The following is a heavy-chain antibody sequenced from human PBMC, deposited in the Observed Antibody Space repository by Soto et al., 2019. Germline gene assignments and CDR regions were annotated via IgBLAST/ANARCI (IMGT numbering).Heavy chain of an antibody. CDR1: GFTFSSYA. D-gene: IGHD2-15*01. Sequence: EVQLLESGGGLVQPGGSLRLSCAASGFTFSSYAMSWVRQAPGKGLEWVSAISGSGGSTYYADSVKGRFTISRDNSKNTLYLQMNSLRAEDTAVYYCARGTPGGTIVVVVAATSWGQGTLVTVSS. CDR2: ISGSGGST. J-gene: IGHJ5*02. CDR3: ARGTPGGTIVVVVAATS. V-gene: IGHV3-23*01.